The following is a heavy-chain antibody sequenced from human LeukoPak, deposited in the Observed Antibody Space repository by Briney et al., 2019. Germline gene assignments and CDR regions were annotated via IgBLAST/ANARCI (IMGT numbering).Heavy chain of an antibody. D-gene: IGHD3-10*01. CDR2: IFHSGST. CDR1: GYSISSGYY. J-gene: IGHJ4*02. CDR3: AREREKLWFY. Sequence: SETLSLTCDVSGYSISSGYYWGWIRPPPGKGLEWIGSIFHSGSTFYNASLKSRVTMSVDTSKNQFSLKLSSVTAADTAVYYCAREREKLWFYWGQGTLVTVSS. V-gene: IGHV4-38-2*02.